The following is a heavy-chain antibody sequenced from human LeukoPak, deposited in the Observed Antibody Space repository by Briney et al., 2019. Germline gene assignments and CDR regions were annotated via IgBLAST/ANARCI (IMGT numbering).Heavy chain of an antibody. CDR3: AMSYYGSVY. Sequence: TGGSLRLSCAASVFIFSSYWMHWVRQAPGKGLVWVSRINSDGSSTTYADSVKGRFTISRDNAKNTLYLQMNSLRAEDTAVYYCAMSYYGSVYWGQGTLVTVSS. V-gene: IGHV3-74*01. CDR1: VFIFSSYW. D-gene: IGHD3-10*01. CDR2: INSDGSST. J-gene: IGHJ4*02.